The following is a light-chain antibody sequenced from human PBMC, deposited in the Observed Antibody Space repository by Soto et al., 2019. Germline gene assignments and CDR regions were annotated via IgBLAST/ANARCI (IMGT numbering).Light chain of an antibody. Sequence: EIVMTQSQATLSVSPGERATLSCRASQSVSNNLAWYQQKPGQAPRLLIYGASTRATGIPARFSGSGSGTEFTLTIGSLQSEDLAVYYCQQYNNWPPLTFGGGTKVEI. CDR2: GAS. CDR3: QQYNNWPPLT. J-gene: IGKJ4*01. CDR1: QSVSNN. V-gene: IGKV3-15*01.